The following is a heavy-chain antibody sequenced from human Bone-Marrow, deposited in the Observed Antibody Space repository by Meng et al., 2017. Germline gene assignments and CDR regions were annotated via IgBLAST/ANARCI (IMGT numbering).Heavy chain of an antibody. Sequence: GGSLRLSCAASGFTFDDYTMHWFRQAPGKGLEWVSLISWDGGSTYYADSVKGRFTISRDNSKNSLYLQMNSLRTEDTALYYCAKDNYYYYGMDVWGQGTTVTVSS. CDR3: AKDNYYYYGMDV. V-gene: IGHV3-43*01. CDR2: ISWDGGST. CDR1: GFTFDDYT. J-gene: IGHJ6*02.